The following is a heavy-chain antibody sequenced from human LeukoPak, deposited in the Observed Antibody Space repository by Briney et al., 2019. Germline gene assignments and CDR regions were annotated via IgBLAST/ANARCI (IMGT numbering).Heavy chain of an antibody. CDR2: IYYSGST. CDR3: ARESRYGGNRGACDY. CDR1: GGSISSYY. V-gene: IGHV4-59*01. Sequence: SETLSLTCSVSGGSISSYYWSWIRQPPGKGLEWIGSIYYSGSTSYNPSLKSRVTISIDTSKKQFSLKLTSVTAADTAVYYCARESRYGGNRGACDYWGQGTLVTVSS. D-gene: IGHD4-23*01. J-gene: IGHJ4*02.